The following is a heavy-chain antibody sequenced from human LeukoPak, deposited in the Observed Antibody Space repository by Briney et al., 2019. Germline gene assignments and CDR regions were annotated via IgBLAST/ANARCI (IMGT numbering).Heavy chain of an antibody. CDR2: IYYSGST. J-gene: IGHJ3*02. CDR3: ARLNLPATVGAFDI. D-gene: IGHD2-2*01. CDR1: GGSIRGGDYY. Sequence: MSSETLPLTCTVSGGSIRGGDYYWNWIRQPPGKGLEWVGYIYYSGSTYYSPSLKSRVIISADTSKNQFSLKLSSVTAADTAVYYCARLNLPATVGAFDIWGQGTMVTVSS. V-gene: IGHV4-30-4*01.